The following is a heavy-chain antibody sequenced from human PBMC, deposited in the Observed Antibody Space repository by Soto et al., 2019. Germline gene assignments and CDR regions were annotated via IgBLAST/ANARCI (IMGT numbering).Heavy chain of an antibody. CDR1: GFTFSSYW. D-gene: IGHD2-15*01. V-gene: IGHV3-74*01. Sequence: GGSLRLSCAASGFTFSSYWMHWVRQAPGKGLVWVSRINSDGSSTSYADSVKGRFTISRDNAKNTLYLQMNSLRAEDTAVYYCVRTSLVVAAATREDYWGQGTLVTVS. CDR2: INSDGSST. CDR3: VRTSLVVAAATREDY. J-gene: IGHJ4*02.